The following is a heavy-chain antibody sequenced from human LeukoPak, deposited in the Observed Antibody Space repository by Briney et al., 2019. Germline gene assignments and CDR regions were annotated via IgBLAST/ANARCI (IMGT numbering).Heavy chain of an antibody. J-gene: IGHJ4*02. CDR3: ARDDDRSGYFDY. V-gene: IGHV4-31*01. CDR1: GDSITSKSYY. Sequence: SETLSLTCTVSGDSITSKSYYWPWTRQRPGEGLEWIDYIYFHGSSYYNPSLKSSLDLSLDSSKNHFSLNLRSVTAADSAVYFCARDDDRSGYFDYWGQGVLVTVTS. CDR2: IYFHGSS. D-gene: IGHD3-3*01.